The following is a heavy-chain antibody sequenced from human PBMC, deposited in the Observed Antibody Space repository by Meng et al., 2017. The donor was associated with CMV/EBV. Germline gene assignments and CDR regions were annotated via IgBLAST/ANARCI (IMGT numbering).Heavy chain of an antibody. CDR1: CGSIGRGIHH. CDR3: AREVDNPFDY. V-gene: IGHV4-30-4*08. Sequence: SRPCLLEPSHTLSHTCTLSCGSIGRGIHHWGWIRQPPGMGPEWIGYIVSSGSTYYNPSLKSRVTISVDTSKNQFSLKLSSVTAADTAVYYCAREVDNPFDYWGQGTLVTVSS. D-gene: IGHD1-1*01. CDR2: IVSSGST. J-gene: IGHJ4*02.